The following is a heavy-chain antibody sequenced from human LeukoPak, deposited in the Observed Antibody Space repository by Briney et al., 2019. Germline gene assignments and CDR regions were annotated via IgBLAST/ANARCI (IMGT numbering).Heavy chain of an antibody. J-gene: IGHJ4*02. D-gene: IGHD3-10*01. CDR2: IYYSGNT. CDR1: GGSISSYY. V-gene: IGHV4-59*01. CDR3: ARGGRFGEFIDY. Sequence: SETLSLTCTVSGGSISSYYWSWFRQPPGKGLEWIGYIYYSGNTNYNPSLKSRVTISVDTSKNQFSLKLSSVTAADTAVYYCARGGRFGEFIDYWGQGTLVTVSS.